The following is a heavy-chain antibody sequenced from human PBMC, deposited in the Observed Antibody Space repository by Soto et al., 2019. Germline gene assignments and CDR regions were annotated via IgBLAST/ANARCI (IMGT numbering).Heavy chain of an antibody. CDR3: ARGGDSSGWYLDFDY. CDR2: IYSGGST. V-gene: IGHV3-66*01. D-gene: IGHD6-19*01. CDR1: GFTVSSNY. Sequence: EVQLVESGGGLVQPGGSLRLSCAASGFTVSSNYMSWVRQAPGKGLEWVSVIYSGGSTYYADSVKGRFTISRDNSKNTLYLQMNSLRAEDTAVYYCARGGDSSGWYLDFDYWGQGTLVTVSS. J-gene: IGHJ4*02.